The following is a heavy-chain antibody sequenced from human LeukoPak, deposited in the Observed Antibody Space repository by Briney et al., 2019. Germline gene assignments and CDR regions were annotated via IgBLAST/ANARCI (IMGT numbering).Heavy chain of an antibody. CDR2: IRFDGGNK. CDR3: ARELSGIGRYYYYYYMDV. CDR1: AFSVSGNY. Sequence: GGSLRLSCAASAFSVSGNYMTWVRQAPGKGLEWVAFIRFDGGNKYYADSVKGRFTISRDSAKTSLYLQMNSLRAEDTAVYYCARELSGIGRYYYYYYMDVWGKGTTVTVSS. D-gene: IGHD6-19*01. J-gene: IGHJ6*03. V-gene: IGHV3-30*02.